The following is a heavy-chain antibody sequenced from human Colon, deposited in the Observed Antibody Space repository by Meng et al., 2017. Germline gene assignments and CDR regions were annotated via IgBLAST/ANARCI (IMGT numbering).Heavy chain of an antibody. CDR2: IYYSGST. V-gene: IGHV4-30-4*08. D-gene: IGHD4-17*01. CDR1: GGSISSGGYY. Sequence: VALQGSGPGLVKPSQPLSLTCSVSGGSISSGGYYWGWIRQHPGKGLEWIGYIYYSGSTYSNASLKSRVTISIDRSKNQFSLKLSSVTAADTAVYYCARDRKHYGERGWFDPWGQGTLVTVSS. J-gene: IGHJ5*02. CDR3: ARDRKHYGERGWFDP.